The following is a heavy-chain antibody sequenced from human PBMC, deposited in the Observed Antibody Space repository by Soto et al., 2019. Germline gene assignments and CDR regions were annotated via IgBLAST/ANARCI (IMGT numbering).Heavy chain of an antibody. J-gene: IGHJ4*02. V-gene: IGHV4-59*01. CDR1: GGSISGYY. CDR2: MYNTGST. CDR3: ARLSGSYNDRYFDN. D-gene: IGHD1-26*01. Sequence: SETLSLTCTVSGGSISGYYWSWIRQPPGKGLEWIGYMYNTGSTVYNPSFKSRVTISVDTSKNQFSLKLNSVTAADTAVYYCARLSGSYNDRYFDNWGQGTLVTVSS.